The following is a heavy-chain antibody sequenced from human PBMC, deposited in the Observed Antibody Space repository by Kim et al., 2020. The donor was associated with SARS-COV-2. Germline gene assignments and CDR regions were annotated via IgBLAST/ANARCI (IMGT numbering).Heavy chain of an antibody. CDR1: GFTFSSYA. Sequence: GGSLRLSCAASGFTFSSYAMSWVRQAPGKGLEWVSAISGSGGSTYYADSVKGRFTISRDNSKNTLYLQMNSLRAEDTAVYYCAKETGTVKKSYYYGMDVWGQGTTVTVSS. D-gene: IGHD4-17*01. J-gene: IGHJ6*02. CDR3: AKETGTVKKSYYYGMDV. CDR2: ISGSGGST. V-gene: IGHV3-23*01.